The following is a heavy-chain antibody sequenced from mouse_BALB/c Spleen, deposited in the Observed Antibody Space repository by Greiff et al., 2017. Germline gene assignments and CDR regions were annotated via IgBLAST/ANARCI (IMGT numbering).Heavy chain of an antibody. Sequence: VQLKQSGAELVRSGASVKLSCTASGFNIKDYYMHWVKQRPEQGLEWIGWIDPENGDTEYAPKFQGKATMTADTSSNTAYLQLSSLTSEDTAVYYCKEGTWFAYWGQGTLVTVSA. J-gene: IGHJ3*01. V-gene: IGHV14-4*02. CDR1: GFNIKDYY. CDR3: KEGTWFAY. CDR2: IDPENGDT.